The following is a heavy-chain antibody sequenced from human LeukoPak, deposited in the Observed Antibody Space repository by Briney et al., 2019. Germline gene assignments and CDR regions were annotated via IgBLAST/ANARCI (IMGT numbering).Heavy chain of an antibody. CDR2: IYYSGST. V-gene: IGHV4-30-4*01. CDR3: ARVGGIAVAPFDY. Sequence: SQTLSLTCTVSGGSISSGDYYWSWIRQPPGKGLEWIGYIYYSGSTYYNPSLKSRVTISVGTSKNQFSLKLSSVTAADTAVYYCARVGGIAVAPFDYWGQGTLVTVSS. D-gene: IGHD6-19*01. J-gene: IGHJ4*02. CDR1: GGSISSGDYY.